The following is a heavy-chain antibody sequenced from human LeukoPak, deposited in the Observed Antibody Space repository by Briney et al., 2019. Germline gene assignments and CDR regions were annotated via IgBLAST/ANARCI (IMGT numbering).Heavy chain of an antibody. V-gene: IGHV4-39*07. CDR3: ARTMTTVVTRGRDY. CDR1: GGSISSSSYY. Sequence: SETLSLTCTVSGGSISSSSYYWGWIRQPPGKGLEWIGSIYYSGSTYYNPSLKSRVTISVDTSKNQFSLKLSSVTAADTAVYYCARTMTTVVTRGRDYWGQGTLVTVSS. D-gene: IGHD4-23*01. J-gene: IGHJ4*02. CDR2: IYYSGST.